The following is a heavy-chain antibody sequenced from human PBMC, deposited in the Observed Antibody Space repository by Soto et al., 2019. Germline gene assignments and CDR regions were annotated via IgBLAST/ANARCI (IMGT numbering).Heavy chain of an antibody. CDR1: GYSFTNYW. J-gene: IGHJ6*02. D-gene: IGHD6-6*01. CDR3: ARHTSSSDSYYYYGMDV. V-gene: IGHV5-51*01. Sequence: PGESLKISCKGSGYSFTNYWIGWVRQMPGKGLEWMGIIYPGDSDTRYSPSFQGQVTISADKSISTAYLQWSSLKASDTAMYYCARHTSSSDSYYYYGMDVWGQGTTVTVSS. CDR2: IYPGDSDT.